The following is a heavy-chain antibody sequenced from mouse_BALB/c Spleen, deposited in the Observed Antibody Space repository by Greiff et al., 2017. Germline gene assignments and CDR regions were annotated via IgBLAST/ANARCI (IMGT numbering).Heavy chain of an antibody. J-gene: IGHJ4*01. D-gene: IGHD2-3*01. V-gene: IGHV2-6-7*01. CDR3: ARDGRWLLRYAMDD. CDR1: GFSLTGYG. Sequence: VQVVESGPGLVAPSQSLSITCTVSGFSLTGYGVNWVRQPPGKGLEWLGMIWGDGSTDYNSALKSRLSISKDNSKSQVFLKMNSLQTDDTARYYCARDGRWLLRYAMDDWGQGTSGTVAA. CDR2: IWGDGST.